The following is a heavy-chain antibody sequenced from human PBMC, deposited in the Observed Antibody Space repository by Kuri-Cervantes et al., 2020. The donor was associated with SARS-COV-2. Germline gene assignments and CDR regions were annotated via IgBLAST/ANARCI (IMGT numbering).Heavy chain of an antibody. CDR1: GFTFSSYW. D-gene: IGHD2-2*01. J-gene: IGHJ6*03. V-gene: IGHV3-74*01. CDR2: INSDGSST. CDR3: ARDLGYCSSTSCYEGHYMDV. Sequence: GESLKISCAASGFTFSSYWMHWVRQAPGKGLVWVSRINSDGSSTSYADSVKGRFTISRDNAKNSLYLQMNSLRAEDTAVYYCARDLGYCSSTSCYEGHYMDVWGKGTTVTVSS.